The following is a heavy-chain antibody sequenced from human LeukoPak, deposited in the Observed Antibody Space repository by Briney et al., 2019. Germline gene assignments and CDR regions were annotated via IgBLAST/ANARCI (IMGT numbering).Heavy chain of an antibody. CDR2: IIPIFGTA. CDR3: ARGVRGVIITFDAFDI. CDR1: GGTFSSYA. Sequence: SVKVSCKASGGTFSSYAISWVRQATGQGLEWMGRIIPIFGTANYAQKFQGRFTITVDESTSTAYMELSSLRSEDTAVYYCARGVRGVIITFDAFDIWGQGTMVTVSS. V-gene: IGHV1-69*13. J-gene: IGHJ3*02. D-gene: IGHD3-10*02.